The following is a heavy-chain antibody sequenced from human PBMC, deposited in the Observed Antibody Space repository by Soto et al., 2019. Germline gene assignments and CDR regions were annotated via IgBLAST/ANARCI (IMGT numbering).Heavy chain of an antibody. Sequence: QVQLVQSGAEVKKPGASVKVSCKASGYTFTSYGISWVRQAPGQGLEWMGWISAYNGNTNYAQKLQGRVNMTTYTATSTAYRELSSLRSDDTAVYYCARDLGNIDSYGVWNWFDPWGQGTLVTVSS. CDR3: ARDLGNIDSYGVWNWFDP. D-gene: IGHD5-18*01. V-gene: IGHV1-18*04. J-gene: IGHJ5*02. CDR1: GYTFTSYG. CDR2: ISAYNGNT.